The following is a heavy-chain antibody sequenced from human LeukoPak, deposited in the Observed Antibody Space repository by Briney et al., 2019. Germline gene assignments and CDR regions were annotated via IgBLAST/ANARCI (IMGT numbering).Heavy chain of an antibody. CDR1: GFTFSSYS. J-gene: IGHJ4*02. Sequence: GGSLRLSCAASGFTFSSYSMNWVRRAPGKRLEWVSSISSTSTTIYYADSVKGRFTISRDNAKNSLYLQMNSLRDEDTAVYYCARTDGSGTNFDYWGQGTLVTVSS. V-gene: IGHV3-48*02. CDR2: ISSTSTTI. D-gene: IGHD6-19*01. CDR3: ARTDGSGTNFDY.